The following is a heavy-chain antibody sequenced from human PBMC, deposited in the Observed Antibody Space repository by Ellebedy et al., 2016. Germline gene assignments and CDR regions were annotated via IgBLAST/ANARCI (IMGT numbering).Heavy chain of an antibody. CDR3: ARHPRSWIQQWLDKDDDVIDI. J-gene: IGHJ3*02. CDR2: INHSGSS. Sequence: SETLSLTXAVYGGSFSGYYWSWIRQPPGKGLEWIGEINHSGSSNYNPSLTSRVTISVDTSKNQFSVRLSSVTAADTAVYYCARHPRSWIQQWLDKDDDVIDIWGLGTMVTVSS. D-gene: IGHD5-18*01. V-gene: IGHV4-34*01. CDR1: GGSFSGYY.